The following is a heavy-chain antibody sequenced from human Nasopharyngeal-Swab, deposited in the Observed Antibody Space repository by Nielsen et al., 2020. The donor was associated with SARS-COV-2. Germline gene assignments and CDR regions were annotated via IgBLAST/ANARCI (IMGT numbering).Heavy chain of an antibody. D-gene: IGHD3-22*01. CDR3: ARDGLGWYDSSGYYFHYYGMDV. CDR2: IYTSGST. V-gene: IGHV4-4*07. CDR1: GGSISSYY. J-gene: IGHJ6*02. Sequence: SETLSPTCTLPGGSISSYYWGWIRQPAGKGLEWIGRIYTSGSTNYNPSLKSRVTMSVDTSKNQFSLKLSSVTAADTAVYYCARDGLGWYDSSGYYFHYYGMDVWGQGTTVTVSS.